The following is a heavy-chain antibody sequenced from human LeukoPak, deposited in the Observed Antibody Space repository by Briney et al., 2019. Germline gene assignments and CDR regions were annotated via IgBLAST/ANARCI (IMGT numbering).Heavy chain of an antibody. CDR1: GGSISSSSYY. J-gene: IGHJ4*02. CDR2: IYYSGST. V-gene: IGHV4-39*01. Sequence: SETMSLTCTVSGGSISSSSYYWGWIRQPPGKGLEWIGSIYYSGSTYYNPSLKSRVAMSVDTSKNQFALKLSSVTAADTAVYYCARHSLAYCSGGSCDGVDYWGQETLVTVSS. D-gene: IGHD2-15*01. CDR3: ARHSLAYCSGGSCDGVDY.